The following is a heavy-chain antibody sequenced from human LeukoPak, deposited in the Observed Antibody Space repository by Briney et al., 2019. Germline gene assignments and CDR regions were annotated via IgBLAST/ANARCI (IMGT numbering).Heavy chain of an antibody. V-gene: IGHV4-34*01. Sequence: PSETLSLTCAVYGGSFSGYYWSWIRQPPGKGLEWIGEINHSGSTNYNPSLKSRVTISVDTSKNQFSLKLSSVTAADTAVYYCASGASRRDGYNYYFDYWGREPWSPSPQ. CDR1: GGSFSGYY. J-gene: IGHJ4*02. CDR2: INHSGST. D-gene: IGHD5-24*01. CDR3: ASGASRRDGYNYYFDY.